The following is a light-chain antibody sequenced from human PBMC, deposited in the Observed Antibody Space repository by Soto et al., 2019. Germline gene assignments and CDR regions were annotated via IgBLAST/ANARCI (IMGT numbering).Light chain of an antibody. V-gene: IGKV3-11*01. J-gene: IGKJ2*01. CDR3: QQRSNWPPYT. Sequence: LSPGERATLSCRASQSVSTYLAWYQQKPGQAPRLLIYDASNRATGIPARFSGSGSGTDFTLTISSLEPEDFAVYYCQQRSNWPPYTFGQGTKLEIK. CDR2: DAS. CDR1: QSVSTY.